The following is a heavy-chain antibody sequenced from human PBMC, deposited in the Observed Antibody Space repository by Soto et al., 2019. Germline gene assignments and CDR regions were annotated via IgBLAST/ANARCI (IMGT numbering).Heavy chain of an antibody. V-gene: IGHV3-33*01. Sequence: QVQLVESGGGVVQPGRSLRLSCAASGFTFSSYGMHWVRQAPGKGLEWVAVIWYDGSNKYYADSVKGRFTISRDNSKNTLYLQMNSLRAEDTDVYYCARDLMVVAATLFDYWGQGTLVTVSS. J-gene: IGHJ4*02. CDR3: ARDLMVVAATLFDY. D-gene: IGHD2-15*01. CDR1: GFTFSSYG. CDR2: IWYDGSNK.